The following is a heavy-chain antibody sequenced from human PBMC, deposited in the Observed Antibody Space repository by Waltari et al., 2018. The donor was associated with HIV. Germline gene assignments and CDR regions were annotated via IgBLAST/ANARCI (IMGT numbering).Heavy chain of an antibody. V-gene: IGHV4-39*07. J-gene: IGHJ4*02. D-gene: IGHD3-22*01. Sequence: QLQLQESGPGLVKPSETLSLTCTVSGGSISSSSYYWGWIRQPPGKGLEWIGSTYYRGSTYYNPSLKGRVTLSVDTSKNQFSLKLSSVTAADTAVYYCARVPYYYDSSGYTVWGQGTLVTVSS. CDR3: ARVPYYYDSSGYTV. CDR2: TYYRGST. CDR1: GGSISSSSYY.